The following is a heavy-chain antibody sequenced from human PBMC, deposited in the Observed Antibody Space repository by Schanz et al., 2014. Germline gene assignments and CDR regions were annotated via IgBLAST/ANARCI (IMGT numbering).Heavy chain of an antibody. CDR1: GGTFSSYS. CDR2: IIPILGIA. Sequence: QLQLVQSGAEVKKPGSSVKVSCKASGGTFSSYSISWVRQAPGQGLEWMGRIIPILGIANYAQKFQGRVTNPAEQSTSTAYMDLSSLRPEDTAVYYCARAFGGYDPAGALDYWGQGTLITVSS. J-gene: IGHJ4*02. V-gene: IGHV1-69*02. D-gene: IGHD5-12*01. CDR3: ARAFGGYDPAGALDY.